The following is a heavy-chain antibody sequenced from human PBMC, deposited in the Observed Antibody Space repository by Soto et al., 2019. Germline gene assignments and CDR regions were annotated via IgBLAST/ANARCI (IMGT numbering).Heavy chain of an antibody. V-gene: IGHV4-59*01. CDR1: GGDLGRNY. Sequence: QVQLQASGPGLVKPAETLSLTCTGSGGDLGRNYWSWIRQPPGKGLEWIGYIYYSGSTDNTPSLKSRVTISVATSQDQFSLKLSSVTAADTALYNCARAWAYYFDFWGQGPLVTVSS. CDR2: IYYSGST. CDR3: ARAWAYYFDF. J-gene: IGHJ4*02.